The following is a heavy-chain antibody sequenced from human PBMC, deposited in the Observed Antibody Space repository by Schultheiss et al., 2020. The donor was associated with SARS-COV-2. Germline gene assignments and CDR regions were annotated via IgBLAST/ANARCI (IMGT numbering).Heavy chain of an antibody. CDR1: GGSISSYY. CDR2: VYASGST. J-gene: IGHJ4*02. Sequence: SETLSLTCTVSGGSISSYYWSWIRQPPGKGPEWIGYVYASGSTKYNPSLRSRLTISADTSKNQFSLKLSSVTAADTAVYYCARWSSGFFDFWGQGILVTVSS. V-gene: IGHV4-59*01. D-gene: IGHD6-19*01. CDR3: ARWSSGFFDF.